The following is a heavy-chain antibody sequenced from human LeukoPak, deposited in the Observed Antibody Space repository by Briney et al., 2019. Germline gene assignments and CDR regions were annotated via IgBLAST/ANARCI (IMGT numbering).Heavy chain of an antibody. Sequence: WGSLRLSCAASGFTFSSYGMHWVRQAPGKGLEWVAFIRYDGSNKYYADSVKGRFTISRDNAKDSLYLQMNSLRAEDTAVYYCARDPGSGYEEHFDYWGQGTLVTVSS. J-gene: IGHJ4*02. CDR3: ARDPGSGYEEHFDY. D-gene: IGHD5-12*01. CDR2: IRYDGSNK. CDR1: GFTFSSYG. V-gene: IGHV3-30*02.